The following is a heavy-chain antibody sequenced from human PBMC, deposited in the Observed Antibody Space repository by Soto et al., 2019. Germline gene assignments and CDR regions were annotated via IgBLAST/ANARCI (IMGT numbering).Heavy chain of an antibody. CDR3: ASLDYGDYRDDY. J-gene: IGHJ4*02. D-gene: IGHD4-17*01. CDR2: INHSGTT. CDR1: GGSFSGYY. V-gene: IGHV4-34*01. Sequence: QVQLQQWGAGLLKPSETLSLTCAVSGGSFSGYYWSWIRQPPGKGLEWIGEINHSGTTNYNPSLKSRVTISVDTSKYQFSLNLSSVTAADTAVYYCASLDYGDYRDDYWGQGTLVTVSS.